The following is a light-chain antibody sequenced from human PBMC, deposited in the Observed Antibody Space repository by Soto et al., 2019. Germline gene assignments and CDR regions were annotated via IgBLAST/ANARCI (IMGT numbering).Light chain of an antibody. J-gene: IGKJ2*01. V-gene: IGKV3-15*01. Sequence: IVMTQPPATLSVSPGETATLSCRASQSIASNLAWYHQAPGQAPRLLIYGASTRATGIPARFSGSASGTEFTLTIDSLQSEDFGVYYCQQYNNWPYTFGQGTKLEI. CDR3: QQYNNWPYT. CDR1: QSIASN. CDR2: GAS.